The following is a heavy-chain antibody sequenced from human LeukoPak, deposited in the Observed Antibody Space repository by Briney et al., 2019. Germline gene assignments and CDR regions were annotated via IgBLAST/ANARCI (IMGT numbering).Heavy chain of an antibody. CDR2: IYPDDSDT. D-gene: IGHD2-8*01. CDR3: ARRECTNSVCYFDY. J-gene: IGHJ4*02. CDR1: GYTFTSFF. Sequence: GESLKISCKASGYTFTSFFIGWVRQMPGKGLEWMGIIYPDDSDTRNSPSFQGQVTLSADQSISTAYLQWSSLRASDTAMYYCARRECTNSVCYFDYWGQGTLVTVSS. V-gene: IGHV5-51*01.